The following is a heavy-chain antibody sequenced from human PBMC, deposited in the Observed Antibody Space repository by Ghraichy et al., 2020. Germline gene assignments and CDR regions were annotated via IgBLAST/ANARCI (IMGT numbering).Heavy chain of an antibody. CDR1: GFTFSSYW. D-gene: IGHD3-9*01. Sequence: GGSLRLSCAASGFTFSSYWMSWVRQAPGKGLEWVANIKQDGSEKYYVDSVKGRFTISRDNAKNSLYLQMNSLRAEDTAVYYCARQIFPSGTYDILPAYPYDAFDIWGQGTMVTVSS. CDR3: ARQIFPSGTYDILPAYPYDAFDI. V-gene: IGHV3-7*01. CDR2: IKQDGSEK. J-gene: IGHJ3*02.